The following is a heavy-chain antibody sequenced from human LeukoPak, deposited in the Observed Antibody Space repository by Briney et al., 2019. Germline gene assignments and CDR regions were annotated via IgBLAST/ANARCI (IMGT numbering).Heavy chain of an antibody. V-gene: IGHV1-69*05. CDR1: GGTFSSNA. D-gene: IGHD1-20*01. Sequence: ASVKVSCKVSGGTFSSNAISWVRQAPGQGLEWMGGIIPVLGTSDYAQKFQGRVTITTDESTSTAYMELSSLRSEDTAVYYCARGGDNFRDYYYFMDVWGKGTTVTVSS. CDR2: IIPVLGTS. CDR3: ARGGDNFRDYYYFMDV. J-gene: IGHJ6*03.